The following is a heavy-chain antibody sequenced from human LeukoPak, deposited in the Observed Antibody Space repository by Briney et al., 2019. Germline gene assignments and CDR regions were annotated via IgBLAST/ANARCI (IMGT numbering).Heavy chain of an antibody. D-gene: IGHD1-26*01. J-gene: IGHJ4*02. Sequence: PSQTLSLTCTVSGGSISSGDYYWRWLRQPPGKGLEWIGYIYYSGSTYYNPSLKSRVTISVDTSKKQFSLKLSSVTAADTAVYYCARVGPTLLLDFWGQGILVTVSS. CDR3: ARVGPTLLLDF. CDR1: GGSISSGDYY. V-gene: IGHV4-30-4*01. CDR2: IYYSGST.